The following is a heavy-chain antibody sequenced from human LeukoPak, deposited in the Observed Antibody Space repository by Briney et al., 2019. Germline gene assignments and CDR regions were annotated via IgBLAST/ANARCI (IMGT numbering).Heavy chain of an antibody. D-gene: IGHD3-9*01. CDR3: ARAEDDILTGYSTLDY. V-gene: IGHV4-34*01. CDR1: GGSFSGYY. CDR2: INHSGST. Sequence: SETLSLTCAVYGGSFSGYYWSWIRQPPGKGLEWIGEINHSGSTNYNPSLKSRVTISVDTSKNQFSLKLSSVTAADTAVYYCARAEDDILTGYSTLDYWGQGTLVTVSS. J-gene: IGHJ4*02.